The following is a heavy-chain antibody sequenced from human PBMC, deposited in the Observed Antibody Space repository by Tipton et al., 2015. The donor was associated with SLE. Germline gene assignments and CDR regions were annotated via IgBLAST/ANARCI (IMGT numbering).Heavy chain of an antibody. CDR1: GGSVGSYY. J-gene: IGHJ4*02. V-gene: IGHV4-59*02. CDR3: ARESAQGLDY. Sequence: SLTCDVSGGSVGSYYWSWVRQIPGKGLEWIGYIYQSGLTALNPSLESRITLSIDTSRNQFSLKLTSMSAADTAVYYCARESAQGLDYWGQGTLVTVSS. CDR2: IYQSGLT.